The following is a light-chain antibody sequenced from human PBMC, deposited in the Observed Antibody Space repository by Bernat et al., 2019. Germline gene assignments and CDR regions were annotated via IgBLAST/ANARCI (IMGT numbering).Light chain of an antibody. CDR1: QVIGTY. Sequence: DIQLTQSPPFLSASVGDRVTITCRASQVIGTYLAWYQQKPGKSPNLLIYGASTLQTGVPSRFSGSGSGTAFTLTISSLRPEDFATYHCQQLNSYPITFGQGTRLESK. J-gene: IGKJ5*01. CDR2: GAS. CDR3: QQLNSYPIT. V-gene: IGKV1-9*01.